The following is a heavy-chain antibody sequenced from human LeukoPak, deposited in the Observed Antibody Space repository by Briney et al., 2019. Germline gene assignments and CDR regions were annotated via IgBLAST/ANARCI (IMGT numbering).Heavy chain of an antibody. Sequence: GRSLRLSCGASGFTFSSYGMHWVRQAPGKGLEWVAVIWYDGSNKYYADSVKGRFTISRDNAKNSLYLQMNSLRAEDTAVYYCARDSWASRWFDPWGQGTLVTVSS. D-gene: IGHD1-26*01. CDR2: IWYDGSNK. CDR3: ARDSWASRWFDP. CDR1: GFTFSSYG. J-gene: IGHJ5*02. V-gene: IGHV3-33*01.